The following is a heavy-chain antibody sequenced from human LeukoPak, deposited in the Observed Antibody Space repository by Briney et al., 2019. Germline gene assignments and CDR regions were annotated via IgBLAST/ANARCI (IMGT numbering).Heavy chain of an antibody. CDR2: IWYDGSNK. D-gene: IGHD5-24*01. V-gene: IGHV3-33*01. CDR1: GFTFSSYG. J-gene: IGHJ1*01. Sequence: PGGSLRLSCAASGFTFSSYGMHWVRQAPGKGLEWVAVIWYDGSNKYYADSVKGRFTISRDSSKNTLYLQMNSLRAEDTAVYYCARETRGYKTKYFQHWGQGTLVTVSS. CDR3: ARETRGYKTKYFQH.